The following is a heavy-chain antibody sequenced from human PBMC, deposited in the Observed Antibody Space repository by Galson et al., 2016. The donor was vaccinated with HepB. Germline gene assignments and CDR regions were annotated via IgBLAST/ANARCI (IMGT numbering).Heavy chain of an antibody. D-gene: IGHD3-10*01. CDR1: GGSISSGGFS. J-gene: IGHJ5*02. CDR2: IYSSGSS. CDR3: ARANYYGSGSYMGSWVDP. V-gene: IGHV4-30-2*01. Sequence: LSLTCAVSGGSISSGGFSWNWIRQPPGKGLQWIGYIYSSGSSYYNPSLKSRVTISADWSKNQFSLNLTSVTAADTAVYYCARANYYGSGSYMGSWVDPWGQGTLVTVSS.